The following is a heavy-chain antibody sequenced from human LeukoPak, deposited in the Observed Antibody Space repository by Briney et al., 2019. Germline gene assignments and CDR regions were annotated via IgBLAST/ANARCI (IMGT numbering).Heavy chain of an antibody. CDR3: ARDSRYASGRAFDN. J-gene: IGHJ4*02. CDR1: GGSISSGGHY. V-gene: IGHV4-61*08. Sequence: PSQTLSLTCTVSGGSISSGGHYWSWIRQPPGKGLEWIGEINHSGSTNYNPSLKSRVTISVDTSKTQFSLNLRSATAADTAVYFCARDSRYASGRAFDNWGQGTLVTVSS. CDR2: INHSGST. D-gene: IGHD6-19*01.